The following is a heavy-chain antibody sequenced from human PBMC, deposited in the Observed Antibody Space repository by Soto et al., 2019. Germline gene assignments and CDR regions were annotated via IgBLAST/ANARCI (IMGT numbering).Heavy chain of an antibody. D-gene: IGHD5-12*01. CDR2: IYSSGST. J-gene: IGHJ4*02. Sequence: PSETLSLTSTVSGGSMSSYYWSWIRQSPGKGLESIGYIYSSGSTNHTPSLKSRGAISLDTSKNQFPLMLSSVTAADTAVYYCARGEWLATIKPYFAYWGQGTLVTVSS. V-gene: IGHV4-59*01. CDR3: ARGEWLATIKPYFAY. CDR1: GGSMSSYY.